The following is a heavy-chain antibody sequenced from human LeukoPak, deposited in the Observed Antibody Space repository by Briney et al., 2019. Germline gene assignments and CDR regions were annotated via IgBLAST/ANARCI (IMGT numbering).Heavy chain of an antibody. V-gene: IGHV3-23*01. J-gene: IGHJ4*02. CDR3: AKYYYDSSGYSSFDY. CDR2: ISGSGGST. D-gene: IGHD3-22*01. Sequence: GGSLRLSCAASGFTFSTYAMSWVRQAPGKGLEWVSAISGSGGSTHYADSVKGRFTISRDNSKNTLSLQMNSLRAEDTAVYYCAKYYYDSSGYSSFDYWGQGTLVTVSS. CDR1: GFTFSTYA.